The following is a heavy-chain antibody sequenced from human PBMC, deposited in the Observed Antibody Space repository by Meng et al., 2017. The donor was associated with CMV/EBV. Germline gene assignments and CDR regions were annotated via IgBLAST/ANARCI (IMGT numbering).Heavy chain of an antibody. J-gene: IGHJ5*02. Sequence: YSFTAYTLHWLRQAPGQGLEWMGWINHNSGDTDYSRKFQGRVSMTRGTSIKAAYMQLTSLTSDDAATYYCARLITIFGVLRPREFDHWGLGTLVTVSS. CDR3: ARLITIFGVLRPREFDH. CDR2: INHNSGDT. CDR1: YSFTAYT. V-gene: IGHV1-2*02. D-gene: IGHD3-3*01.